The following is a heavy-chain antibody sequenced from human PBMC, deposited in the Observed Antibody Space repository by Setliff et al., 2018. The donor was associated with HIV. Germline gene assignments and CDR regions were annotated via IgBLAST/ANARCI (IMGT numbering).Heavy chain of an antibody. CDR1: GYSFTSYW. CDR3: ARHGQYGSGSYYNRPFDY. V-gene: IGHV5-51*01. CDR2: IYPGDSDT. J-gene: IGHJ4*02. Sequence: GESLKISCKGSGYSFTSYWIGWVRQMPGKGLEWMGIIYPGDSDTRYSPSFQGQVIMSVDKSISTAYLQWSSLKAPDTAMYYCARHGQYGSGSYYNRPFDYWGRGTLVTVSS. D-gene: IGHD3-10*01.